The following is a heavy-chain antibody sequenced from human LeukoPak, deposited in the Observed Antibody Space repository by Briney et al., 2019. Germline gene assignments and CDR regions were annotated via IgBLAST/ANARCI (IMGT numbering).Heavy chain of an antibody. J-gene: IGHJ4*02. V-gene: IGHV3-23*01. CDR2: ISGSGGST. CDR3: AKSGSGWYSSRSFDY. CDR1: GFTFSSYA. Sequence: GGSLRLSCAASGFTFSSYAMSWVRQAPGKGLEWVSAISGSGGSTYYADSVKGRFTISRDNSKNTLYLQMNSLRAEDTAVHYCAKSGSGWYSSRSFDYWGQGTLVTVSS. D-gene: IGHD6-19*01.